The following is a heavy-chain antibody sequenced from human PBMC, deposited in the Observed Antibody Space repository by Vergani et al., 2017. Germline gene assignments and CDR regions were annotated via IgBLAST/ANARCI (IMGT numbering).Heavy chain of an antibody. Sequence: EVQLVESGGGLVKPGGSLRLSCAASGFTFSSYSMNWVRQAPGKGLEWVSSISSSSSYIYYADSVKGRFTISRDNSKNTLYLQMNSLRAEDTAMYYCATSGSSSWYPIWWFDFWGQGAQVTVSS. J-gene: IGHJ5*01. CDR2: ISSSSSYI. D-gene: IGHD6-13*01. CDR3: ATSGSSSWYPIWWFDF. V-gene: IGHV3-21*01. CDR1: GFTFSSYS.